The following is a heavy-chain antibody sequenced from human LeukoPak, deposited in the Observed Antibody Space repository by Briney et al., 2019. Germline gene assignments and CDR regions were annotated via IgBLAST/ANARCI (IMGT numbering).Heavy chain of an antibody. CDR3: AREEITMVRGVIASSNWFDP. Sequence: ASVKVSCKASGYTFTDYYMHWVRQAPGQGLEWMGWINPNSGGTNYAQKFQGRVTMTRDTSISTAYMELSRLRSDDTAVYYCAREEITMVRGVIASSNWFDPWGQGTLVTVSS. CDR1: GYTFTDYY. D-gene: IGHD3-10*01. V-gene: IGHV1-2*02. J-gene: IGHJ5*02. CDR2: INPNSGGT.